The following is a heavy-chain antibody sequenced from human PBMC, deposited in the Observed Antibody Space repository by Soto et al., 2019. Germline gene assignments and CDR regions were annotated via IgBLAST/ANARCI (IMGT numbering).Heavy chain of an antibody. D-gene: IGHD3-3*01. J-gene: IGHJ5*02. CDR1: GYTFTSYD. CDR2: MNPNSGNT. CDR3: ARRGLGLRFLRFDP. V-gene: IGHV1-8*01. Sequence: QVQLVQSGAEVKKPGASVKVSCKASGYTFTSYDINWVRQATGQGLEWMGGMNPNSGNTGYAQKFQGRVTMTRNTSISTAYMELSSLTSQDTAVYYCARRGLGLRFLRFDPWGQGTLVTVSS.